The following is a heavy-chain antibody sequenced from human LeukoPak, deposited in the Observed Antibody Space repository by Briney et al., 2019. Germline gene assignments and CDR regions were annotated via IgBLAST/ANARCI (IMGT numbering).Heavy chain of an antibody. J-gene: IGHJ4*02. CDR1: RVTFTAYA. V-gene: IGHV3-7*04. Sequence: QPLGALRLSSEAPRVTFTAYAMTSVRQAPRRGLEWVDNIKPDGSDKFYVDYVKGRFAISRDNARNSLYLQMNSLRAEDTAAYYCARENFEYWAQGTLVTVSP. CDR2: IKPDGSDK. CDR3: ARENFEY.